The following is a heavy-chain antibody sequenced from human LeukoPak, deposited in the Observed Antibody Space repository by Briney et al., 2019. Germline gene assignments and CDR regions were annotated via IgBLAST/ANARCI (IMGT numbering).Heavy chain of an antibody. J-gene: IGHJ1*01. V-gene: IGHV4-4*07. CDR1: GGSISSYY. Sequence: SETLSLTCTVSGGSISSYYWSWIRQPAGKGLEWIGRIYTSGSTNYNPSLKSRVTMSVDTSKNQFSLKLSSLTAADTAVYYCAGCGGDCYFSEYFLHWGQGTLVTVSS. D-gene: IGHD2-21*02. CDR2: IYTSGST. CDR3: AGCGGDCYFSEYFLH.